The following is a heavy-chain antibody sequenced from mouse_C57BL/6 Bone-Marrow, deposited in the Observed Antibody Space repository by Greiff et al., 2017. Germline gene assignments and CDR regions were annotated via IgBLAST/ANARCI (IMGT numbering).Heavy chain of an antibody. CDR3: ARKEN. CDR2: INPSSGYT. J-gene: IGHJ3*01. V-gene: IGHV1-7*01. CDR1: GYTFTSYW. Sequence: VQLQQSWAELAKPGASVTLSCKASGYTFTSYWMHWVQQRPGPGLEWIGYINPSSGYTKYNPKFKDQATLTADKSLSTPYMQLSRLKDEASTCYYCARKENWGQGTLVTVAA.